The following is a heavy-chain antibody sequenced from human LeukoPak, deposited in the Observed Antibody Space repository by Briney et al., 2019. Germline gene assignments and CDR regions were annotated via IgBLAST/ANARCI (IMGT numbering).Heavy chain of an antibody. D-gene: IGHD3-10*01. CDR3: ARGYYGSGSYFLDY. CDR2: ISSSSSTI. CDR1: GFTFSSYA. V-gene: IGHV3-48*02. Sequence: GGSLRLSCAASGFTFSSYAMSWVRQAPGKGLEWVSYISSSSSTIYYADSVKGRFTISRDNAKNSLFLQMNGLRDEDTAVYYCARGYYGSGSYFLDYWGQGTLVTVSS. J-gene: IGHJ4*02.